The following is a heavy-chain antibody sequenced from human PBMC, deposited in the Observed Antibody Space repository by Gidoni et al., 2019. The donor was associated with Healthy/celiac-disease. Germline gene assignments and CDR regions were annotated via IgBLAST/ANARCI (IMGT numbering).Heavy chain of an antibody. CDR2: INHSGST. CDR3: ARGRPYYYDSSGSFPFDY. J-gene: IGHJ4*02. CDR1: GGSFSVYS. V-gene: IGHV4-34*01. Sequence: QVQLQQWGAGLLKPSETLSLTCAVYGGSFSVYSWSWIRQPPGKGLEWIGEINHSGSTNYNPSLKSRVTISVDTSKNQFSLKLSSVTAADTAVYYCARGRPYYYDSSGSFPFDYWGQGTLVTVSS. D-gene: IGHD3-22*01.